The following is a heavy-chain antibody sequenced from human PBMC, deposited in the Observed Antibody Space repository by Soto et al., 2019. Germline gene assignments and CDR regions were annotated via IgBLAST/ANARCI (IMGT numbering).Heavy chain of an antibody. CDR3: ARDRGGIWFGELLDYYYGMDV. J-gene: IGHJ6*02. D-gene: IGHD3-10*01. V-gene: IGHV4-61*01. CDR1: GGSVSSGSYY. Sequence: SETLSLTCTVSGGSVSSGSYYWSWIRQPPGKGLEWIGYIYYSGSTNYNPSLKSRVTISVDTSKNQFSLKLSSVTAAGTAVYYCARDRGGIWFGELLDYYYGMDVWGQGTTVTVSS. CDR2: IYYSGST.